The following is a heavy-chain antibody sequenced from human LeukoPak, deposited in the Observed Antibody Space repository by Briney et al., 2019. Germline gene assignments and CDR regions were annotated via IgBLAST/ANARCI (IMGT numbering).Heavy chain of an antibody. CDR1: GFTFSSYW. CDR3: ARDPEGIAVAEGDY. J-gene: IGHJ4*02. CDR2: IKQDGSER. V-gene: IGHV3-7*01. Sequence: GGSLRLSCAASGFTFSSYWMSWVRQAPGKGLEWVANIKQDGSERYYVDSVKGRFTISRDNAKNSLYLQMNSLRAEDTAVYYCARDPEGIAVAEGDYWGQGTLVTVSS. D-gene: IGHD6-19*01.